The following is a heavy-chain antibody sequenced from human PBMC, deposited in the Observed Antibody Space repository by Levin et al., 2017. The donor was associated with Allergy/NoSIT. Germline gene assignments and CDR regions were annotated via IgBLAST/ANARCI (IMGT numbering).Heavy chain of an antibody. CDR3: ARHDGGRIQLWLHWFDP. CDR2: IDPSDSYT. J-gene: IGHJ5*02. Sequence: GESLKISCKGSGYSFTSYWISWVRQMPGKGLEWMGRIDPSDSYTNYSPSFQGHVTISADKSISTAYLQWSSLKASDTAMYYCARHDGGRIQLWLHWFDPWGQGTLVTVSS. D-gene: IGHD5-18*01. V-gene: IGHV5-10-1*01. CDR1: GYSFTSYW.